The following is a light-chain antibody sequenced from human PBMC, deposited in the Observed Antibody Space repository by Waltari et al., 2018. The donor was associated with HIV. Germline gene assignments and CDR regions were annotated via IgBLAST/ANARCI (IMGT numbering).Light chain of an antibody. Sequence: DIVMTQSPDSLAVSLGERATLTCKSSQSVLSSSKHKNCLAWYQQKPGQPPKLLIYWTSTRESGVPDRFSGSGSGTDFTLTISSLQAEDVAVYYCQQYYLTPLTFGGGTKVVIK. CDR3: QQYYLTPLT. J-gene: IGKJ4*01. CDR2: WTS. V-gene: IGKV4-1*01. CDR1: QSVLSSSKHKNC.